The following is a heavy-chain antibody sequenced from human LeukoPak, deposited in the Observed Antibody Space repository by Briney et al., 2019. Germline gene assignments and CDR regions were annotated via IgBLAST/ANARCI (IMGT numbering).Heavy chain of an antibody. V-gene: IGHV3-21*01. J-gene: IGHJ4*02. CDR1: GFRFDYYK. D-gene: IGHD5-18*01. CDR3: AKEGTPMASSYFDY. Sequence: GGSLRLSCEVSGFRFDYYKMNWVRQAPGKGLEWVSSISYSSIDRHYADSMKGRFTISRDNAKKSLYLQMNSLRDEDTAIYYCAKEGTPMASSYFDYWGQGTLIAVSS. CDR2: ISYSSIDR.